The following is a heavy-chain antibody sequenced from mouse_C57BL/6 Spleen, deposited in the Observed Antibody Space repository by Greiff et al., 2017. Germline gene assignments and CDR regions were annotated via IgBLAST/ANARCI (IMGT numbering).Heavy chain of an antibody. V-gene: IGHV1-74*01. D-gene: IGHD4-1*01. CDR1: GYTFTSYW. CDR3: AMGGLAGSHYYAMDY. J-gene: IGHJ4*01. CDR2: IHPSDSDT. Sequence: QVHVKQSGAELVKPGASVKVSCKASGYTFTSYWMHWVKQRPGQGLEWIGRIHPSDSDTNYNQKFKGKATLTVDKSSSTAYMQLSSLTSEDSAVYYCAMGGLAGSHYYAMDYWGQGTSVTVSS.